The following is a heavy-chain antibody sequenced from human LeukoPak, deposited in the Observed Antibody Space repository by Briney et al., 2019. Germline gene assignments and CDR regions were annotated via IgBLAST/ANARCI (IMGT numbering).Heavy chain of an antibody. J-gene: IGHJ4*02. CDR2: IYYSGDT. CDR1: GGSISSSTYY. CDR3: ARDGDYDSSGYYYYFDY. V-gene: IGHV4-39*07. D-gene: IGHD3-22*01. Sequence: SETLSLTCSVSGGSISSSTYYWAWIRQPPGKGLEWIGCIYYSGDTYYNPSLKSRVTISVDTSKNQFSLKLSSVTAADTAVYYCARDGDYDSSGYYYYFDYWGQGTLVTVSS.